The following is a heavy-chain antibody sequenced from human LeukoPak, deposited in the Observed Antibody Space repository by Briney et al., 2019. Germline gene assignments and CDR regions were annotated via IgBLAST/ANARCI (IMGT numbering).Heavy chain of an antibody. J-gene: IGHJ5*02. Sequence: PGGSLRLSCAASGFTFSSYSMNWVRQAPGKGLEWVSSISSSSSSYIYYADSVKGRFTISRDNAKNSLYLQMNSLRAEDTAVYYCARHKVLLWFGELSTTNNWFDPWGQGTLVTVSS. CDR1: GFTFSSYS. CDR3: ARHKVLLWFGELSTTNNWFDP. D-gene: IGHD3-10*01. CDR2: ISSSSSSYI. V-gene: IGHV3-21*01.